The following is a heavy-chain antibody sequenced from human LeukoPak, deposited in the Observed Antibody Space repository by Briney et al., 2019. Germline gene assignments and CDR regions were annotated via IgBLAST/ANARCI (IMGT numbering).Heavy chain of an antibody. CDR1: GFTFSSYG. CDR2: IWYDGSNK. D-gene: IGHD5-18*01. J-gene: IGHJ4*02. V-gene: IGHV3-33*06. CDR3: AKDQQDTAMAVFDY. Sequence: GGSLRLSCAVSGFTFSSYGMHWVREAPGKGLEWGAVIWYDGSNKYYADSVKGRFTISRDNSKNTLYLQMNSLRAEDTAVYYCAKDQQDTAMAVFDYWGQGTLVTVSS.